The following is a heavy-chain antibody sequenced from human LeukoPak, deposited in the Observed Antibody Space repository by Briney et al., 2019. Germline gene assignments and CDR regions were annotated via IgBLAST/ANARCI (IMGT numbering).Heavy chain of an antibody. CDR1: GYTFTGYY. Sequence: GASVKVSCKASGYTFTGYYMHWVRQAPGQGLEWMGWINPNSGGTNYAQKFQGRVTMTRDTSISTAYMELSRLRSDDTAVYYCARVRGYYDFWSGYHPWGQGTLVTVSS. CDR2: INPNSGGT. J-gene: IGHJ4*02. D-gene: IGHD3-3*01. V-gene: IGHV1-2*02. CDR3: ARVRGYYDFWSGYHP.